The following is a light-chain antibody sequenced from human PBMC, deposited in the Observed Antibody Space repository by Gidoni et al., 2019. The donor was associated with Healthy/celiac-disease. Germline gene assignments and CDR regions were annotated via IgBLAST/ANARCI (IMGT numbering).Light chain of an antibody. CDR3: QQYKSYWT. CDR2: DAS. J-gene: IGKJ1*01. CDR1: QSISSW. Sequence: DIQLTQSPSTLSASAGDRVTITCRDSQSISSWLAWYQQKPGKAPKLLIDDASSLESGVPSRFSGSGSGTEFTLTISSLQPDDFATYYCQQYKSYWTFGQXTKVEIK. V-gene: IGKV1-5*01.